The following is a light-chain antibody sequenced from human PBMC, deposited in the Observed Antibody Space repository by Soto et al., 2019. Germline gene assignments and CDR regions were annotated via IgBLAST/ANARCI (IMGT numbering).Light chain of an antibody. CDR3: QQGHNWPLT. CDR2: SAS. Sequence: EIVMTQPPATLSVSPGERATLSCRASQSISTELAWYQQKPGQPPRLLIYSASTRATGVPARFTGSGSGSEFTLTISGLQSEDFAVYYCQQGHNWPLTFGQGTRLEI. V-gene: IGKV3-15*01. CDR1: QSISTE. J-gene: IGKJ2*01.